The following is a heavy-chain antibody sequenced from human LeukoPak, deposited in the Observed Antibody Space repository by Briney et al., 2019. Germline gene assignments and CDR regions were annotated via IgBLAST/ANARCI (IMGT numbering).Heavy chain of an antibody. J-gene: IGHJ4*02. CDR3: ARDREGLFDY. D-gene: IGHD5-24*01. CDR2: IYYSGST. CDR1: GGSISSSNYY. Sequence: SETLSLTCTVSGGSISSSNYYWGWIRQPPGKGLEWIGSIYYSGSTYYNPSLKSRVTISVDTSKNQFSLKLSSVTAADTAVYYCARDREGLFDYWGQGTLVTVSS. V-gene: IGHV4-39*07.